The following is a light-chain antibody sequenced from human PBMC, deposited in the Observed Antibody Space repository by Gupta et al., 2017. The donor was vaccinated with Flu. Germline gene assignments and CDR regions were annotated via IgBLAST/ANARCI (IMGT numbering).Light chain of an antibody. CDR3: QQYNNWPPYT. J-gene: IGKJ2*01. CDR1: QSVSSN. Sequence: EIVMTQSPATLSVSPGERATLSCRASQSVSSNLAWYQQKPGQAPRLLIYGASTTSTGIPSRFSGSGSGTEFTLTISSLQSGDFAVYYCQQYNNWPPYTFGQGTKLEIK. CDR2: GAS. V-gene: IGKV3-15*01.